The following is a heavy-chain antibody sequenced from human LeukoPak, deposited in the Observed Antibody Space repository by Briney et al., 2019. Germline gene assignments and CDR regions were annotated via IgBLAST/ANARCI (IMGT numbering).Heavy chain of an antibody. V-gene: IGHV4-59*01. CDR2: IYYSGST. CDR3: ARGGDGYNSIDY. Sequence: SETVSLTCTVSGGSISSYYWSWIRQPPGKGLEWIGYIYYSGSTNYNPSLKSRVTISVDTSKNQFSLKLSSVTAADTAVYYCARGGDGYNSIDYWGQGTLVTVSS. D-gene: IGHD5-24*01. CDR1: GGSISSYY. J-gene: IGHJ4*02.